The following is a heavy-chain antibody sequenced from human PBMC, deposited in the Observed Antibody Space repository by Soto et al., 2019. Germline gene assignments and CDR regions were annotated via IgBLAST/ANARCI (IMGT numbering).Heavy chain of an antibody. CDR1: GGTLSDHG. CDR3: ARGVYGSGNYYTGPSAFDI. J-gene: IGHJ3*02. CDR2: TIPVFNTA. D-gene: IGHD3-10*01. V-gene: IGHV1-69*06. Sequence: QVQLEQSGAEVKKPGSSVKVSCKASGGTLSDHGVAWLRQAPGQGLEWMGGTIPVFNTAKYAQKFPCRVTVTADKFTNIAYMELSSLRSEDTAFYFCARGVYGSGNYYTGPSAFDIWGQGTMVIVSS.